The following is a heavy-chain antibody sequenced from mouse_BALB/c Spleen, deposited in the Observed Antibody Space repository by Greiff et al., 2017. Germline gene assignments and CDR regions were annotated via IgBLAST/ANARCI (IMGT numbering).Heavy chain of an antibody. V-gene: IGHV1-80*01. CDR2: IYPGDGDT. Sequence: QVQLQQSGAELVRPGSSVKISCKASGYAFSSYWMNWVKQRPGQGLEWIGQIYPGDGDTNYNGKFKGKATLTADKSSSTAYMQLSSLTSEDSAVYFCAITTVTLRGFAYWGQGTLVTVSA. D-gene: IGHD1-1*01. J-gene: IGHJ3*01. CDR1: GYAFSSYW. CDR3: AITTVTLRGFAY.